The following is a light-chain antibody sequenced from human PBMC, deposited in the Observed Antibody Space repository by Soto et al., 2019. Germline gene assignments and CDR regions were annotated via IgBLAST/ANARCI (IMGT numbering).Light chain of an antibody. J-gene: IGKJ5*01. CDR3: QQLHDYPIT. V-gene: IGKV2D-29*01. CDR1: QSLLHSDGRTY. Sequence: DIVMTQTPLSLSVIPGQPASISCKSSQSLLHSDGRTYLYWYLQKPGQPPQLLIYEVSNRFSGVPDRFSGSGSGTDFTLTISSLQPEDFATYYCQQLHDYPITFGQGTRLEIK. CDR2: EVS.